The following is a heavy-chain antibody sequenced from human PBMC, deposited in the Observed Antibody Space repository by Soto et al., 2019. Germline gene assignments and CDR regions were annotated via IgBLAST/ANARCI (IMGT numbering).Heavy chain of an antibody. D-gene: IGHD4-17*01. CDR1: GYSFSSYA. CDR3: ARDGDYGDYRHNFDP. V-gene: IGHV1-3*01. J-gene: IGHJ5*02. Sequence: QFQLVQSGAEVKKPGASVKVSCKASGYSFSSYAMHWVRQAPGQRLEWMGWINAGNGNTKYSQKFQGRVTITGDTSASTAYMELSSLRSEDTAVYYCARDGDYGDYRHNFDPWGQGTLVTVSS. CDR2: INAGNGNT.